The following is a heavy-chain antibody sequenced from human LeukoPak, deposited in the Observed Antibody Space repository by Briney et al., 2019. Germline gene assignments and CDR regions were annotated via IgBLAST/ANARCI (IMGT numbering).Heavy chain of an antibody. CDR1: GFTFSTYG. CDR3: AAPGVPAATYYFDY. V-gene: IGHV3-30*02. Sequence: GGSLRLSCAASGFTFSTYGMHWVRQAPGKGLEWVAFIRYDGSNKYYADSVKGRFTISRDNSKNTVYLQMNSLRAEDTAVYYCAAPGVPAATYYFDYWGQGTLVTVSS. D-gene: IGHD2-2*01. J-gene: IGHJ4*02. CDR2: IRYDGSNK.